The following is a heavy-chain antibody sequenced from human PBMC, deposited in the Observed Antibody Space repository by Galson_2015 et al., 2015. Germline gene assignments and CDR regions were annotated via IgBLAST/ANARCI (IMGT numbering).Heavy chain of an antibody. CDR2: ISGSGGST. D-gene: IGHD2-21*02. CDR1: GFTFSSYA. J-gene: IGHJ4*02. CDR3: APPTYCGGDCYPGY. V-gene: IGHV3-23*01. Sequence: SLRLSCAASGFTFSSYAMSWVRQAPGKGLEWVSAISGSGGSTYYADSVKGRFTISRDNSKNTLYLQMNSLRAEDTAVYYCAPPTYCGGDCYPGYWGQGTLVTVSS.